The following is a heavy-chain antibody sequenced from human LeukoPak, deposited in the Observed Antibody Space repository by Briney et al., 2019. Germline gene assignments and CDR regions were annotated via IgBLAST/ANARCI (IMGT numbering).Heavy chain of an antibody. CDR1: GFTFSSYS. CDR3: ARYNYGSGSYSDY. CDR2: ISSSGSYI. V-gene: IGHV3-21*01. Sequence: GGSLRLSCAASGFTFSSYSMNWVRQAPGKGLEWVSSISSSGSYIYYADSVKGRFTISRDNAKYSLYLQMNSLRAEDTAVYYCARYNYGSGSYSDYWGQGTLVTVSS. J-gene: IGHJ4*02. D-gene: IGHD3-10*01.